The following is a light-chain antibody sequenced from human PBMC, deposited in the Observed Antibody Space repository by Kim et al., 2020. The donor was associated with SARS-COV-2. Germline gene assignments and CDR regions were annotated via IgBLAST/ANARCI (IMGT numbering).Light chain of an antibody. CDR3: AAWDDSLSGQV. CDR2: RNN. CDR1: SSNIGSNY. J-gene: IGLJ1*01. V-gene: IGLV1-47*01. Sequence: GQRVTISCSGSSSNIGSNYVYWYQQLPGTATKLLIYRNNQWPSGVPDRFSGSKSGTSASLAISGLRSEDEADYYCAAWDDSLSGQVFGTGTKVTVL.